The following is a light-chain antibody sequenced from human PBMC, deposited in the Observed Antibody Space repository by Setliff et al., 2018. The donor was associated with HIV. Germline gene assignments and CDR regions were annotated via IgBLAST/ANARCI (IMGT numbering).Light chain of an antibody. CDR1: SGSVSTSNY. V-gene: IGLV8-61*01. CDR2: STN. J-gene: IGLJ1*01. CDR3: LLYLSSGIYV. Sequence: QTVVTQEPAFSVSPGGTVTLTCGLTSGSVSTSNYPSWYQQTPGQAPRTLIYSTNIRSSGVPDRFSGYIVGNKAALSIAEAQADDESDYFCLLYLSSGIYVFGTGTKVTVL.